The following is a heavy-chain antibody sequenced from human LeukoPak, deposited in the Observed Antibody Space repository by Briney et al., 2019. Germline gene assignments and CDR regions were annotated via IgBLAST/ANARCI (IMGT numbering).Heavy chain of an antibody. V-gene: IGHV4-34*12. CDR2: IIHSGST. CDR3: AYRYCSSTSCSFDP. CDR1: GGSFSGHY. Sequence: SETLSLTCAVSGGSFSGHYWSWIRQPPGKGLEWIGEIIHSGSTNYNPSLKSRVTISVDTSKNQFSLKLSSVTAADTAVYYCAYRYCSSTSCSFDPWGQGTLVTVSS. J-gene: IGHJ5*02. D-gene: IGHD2-2*01.